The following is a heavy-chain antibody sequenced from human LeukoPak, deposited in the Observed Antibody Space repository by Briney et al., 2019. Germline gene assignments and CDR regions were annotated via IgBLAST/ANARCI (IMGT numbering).Heavy chain of an antibody. Sequence: SQTLSLTCTVSGGSISSGSYYWSWIRPPAGKGLEWIGRIYTSGSTNYNPSLKSRVTISVDTSKNQFSLKLSSVTAADTAVYYCARDNSRIYSSRGGDWGQGTLVTVSS. CDR3: ARDNSRIYSSRGGD. J-gene: IGHJ4*02. V-gene: IGHV4-61*02. CDR1: GGSISSGSYY. D-gene: IGHD4-11*01. CDR2: IYTSGST.